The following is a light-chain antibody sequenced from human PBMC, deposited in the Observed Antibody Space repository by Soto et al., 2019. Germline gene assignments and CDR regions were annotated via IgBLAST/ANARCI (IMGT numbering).Light chain of an antibody. CDR1: QDMGND. V-gene: IGKV1-6*01. CDR3: LQDYNYPRT. J-gene: IGKJ1*01. CDR2: TAS. Sequence: IQMTQSPSSMSASVGDRVTITCRASQDMGNDLGWYQQKPGKAPRLLISTASTLERGVPARFSGSGSGTHFILTISSLQPEDVATYFFLQDYNYPRTFGPGTQVEI.